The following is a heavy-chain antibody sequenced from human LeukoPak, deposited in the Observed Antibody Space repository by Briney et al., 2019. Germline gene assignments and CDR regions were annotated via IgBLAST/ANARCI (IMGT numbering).Heavy chain of an antibody. CDR2: ISSSSSTI. CDR3: ARRYHFDSSGLHWRSPFDI. D-gene: IGHD3-22*01. Sequence: GGSLRLSCAASGFTFSSYSMNWVRQAPGKGLEWISFISSSSSTIYYADSVKGRFTISRDNAKNSLYLQMTSLRAEDAAVYYCARRYHFDSSGLHWRSPFDIWGQGTMVAVSS. CDR1: GFTFSSYS. V-gene: IGHV3-48*01. J-gene: IGHJ3*02.